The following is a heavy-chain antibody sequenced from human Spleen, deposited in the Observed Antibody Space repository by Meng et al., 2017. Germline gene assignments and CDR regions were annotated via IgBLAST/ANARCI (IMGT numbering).Heavy chain of an antibody. J-gene: IGHJ4*02. V-gene: IGHV4-59*01. D-gene: IGHD2-2*02. CDR2: IYYSGST. CDR1: DDSISSYY. Sequence: SETLSLTCTVSDDSISSYYWSWIRQPPGKGLEWIGYIYYSGSTNYNPSLKSRVTISVDTSKNQFSLKLSSVTAADTAVYYCARYLYKIDYWGQGTLVTVSS. CDR3: ARYLYKIDY.